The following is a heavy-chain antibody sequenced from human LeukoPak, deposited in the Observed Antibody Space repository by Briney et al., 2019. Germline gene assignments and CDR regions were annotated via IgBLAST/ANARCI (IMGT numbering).Heavy chain of an antibody. J-gene: IGHJ6*03. D-gene: IGHD2-15*01. CDR2: ISGSGGTT. Sequence: GGSLRLSCAASGFTFSSDAMSWVRQAPGKGLEWVSAISGSGGTTYYADSVRGRFTISRDNSKTTLYLQMNSLRVEDTAVYYCAKGAGYCSGGSCYSYYYYMDVWGKGTTVTVSS. CDR3: AKGAGYCSGGSCYSYYYYMDV. V-gene: IGHV3-23*01. CDR1: GFTFSSDA.